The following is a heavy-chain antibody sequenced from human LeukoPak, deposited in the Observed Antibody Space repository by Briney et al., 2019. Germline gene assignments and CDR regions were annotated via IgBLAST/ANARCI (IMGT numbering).Heavy chain of an antibody. CDR2: ITPMFGRA. Sequence: ASVKVSCKASGGTFSSYAISWVRQAPGQGLEWMGGITPMFGRANHAQKFQGRVTMTRNTSISTAYMELSSLRSEDTAVYYCARGGYYYDSSGYQALDYWGQGTLVTVSS. CDR3: ARGGYYYDSSGYQALDY. J-gene: IGHJ4*02. CDR1: GGTFSSYA. D-gene: IGHD3-22*01. V-gene: IGHV1-69*05.